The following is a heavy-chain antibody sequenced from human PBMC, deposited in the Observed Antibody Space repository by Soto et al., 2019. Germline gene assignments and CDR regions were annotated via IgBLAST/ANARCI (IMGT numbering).Heavy chain of an antibody. J-gene: IGHJ5*02. V-gene: IGHV1-8*01. CDR3: ARGRDTIFGVVIIPQDWFDP. Sequence: RASVKVSCKASGYTFTSYDINWVRQATGQGLEWMGWMNPNSGNTGYAQKFQGRVTMTRNTSISTAYMELSSLRSEDTAVYYCARGRDTIFGVVIIPQDWFDPWGQGTLVTVSS. CDR1: GYTFTSYD. CDR2: MNPNSGNT. D-gene: IGHD3-3*01.